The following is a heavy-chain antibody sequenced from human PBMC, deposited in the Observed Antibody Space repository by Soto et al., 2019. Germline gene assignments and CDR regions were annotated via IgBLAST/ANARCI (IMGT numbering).Heavy chain of an antibody. CDR3: AGGIAAAFGGY. Sequence: LSLTSAVSGGSLSSSNWWRWVRQPPGKGLEWIGEIYHSGSTNYNPSLKSRVTISVDKSKNQFSLKLSSVTAADTAVYYCAGGIAAAFGGYCGQGTLVTVSS. V-gene: IGHV4-4*02. J-gene: IGHJ4*02. D-gene: IGHD6-13*01. CDR2: IYHSGST. CDR1: GGSLSSSNW.